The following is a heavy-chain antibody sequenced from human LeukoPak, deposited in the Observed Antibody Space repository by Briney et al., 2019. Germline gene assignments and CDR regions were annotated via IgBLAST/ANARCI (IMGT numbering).Heavy chain of an antibody. CDR3: ARHKGSRDLRDAFDI. CDR1: GGSISSSSYY. V-gene: IGHV4-39*01. D-gene: IGHD3-10*01. J-gene: IGHJ3*02. CDR2: IYYSGST. Sequence: PSETLSLTCTVSGGSISSSSYYWGWIRQPPGKGLEWIGSIYYSGSTYYNPSLKSRVTISVDTSKNQFSLKLSSVTAADTAVYYCARHKGSRDLRDAFDIWGQGTMVTVSS.